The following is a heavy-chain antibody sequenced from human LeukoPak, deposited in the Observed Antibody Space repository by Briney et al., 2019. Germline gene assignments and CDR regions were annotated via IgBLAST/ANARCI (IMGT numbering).Heavy chain of an antibody. CDR2: HVHDETNR. Sequence: PGGSVTLSCSTWGFTFCIFVMLWLPPAPGKGRVWVAIHVHDETNRLYAVSVRAPITNSRDNSMNTLDLRMNSLRPAGTAVYFCDGDLTPAAPDYFGSWAQGTLVTVSS. CDR3: DGDLTPAAPDYFGS. J-gene: IGHJ4*02. D-gene: IGHD2-2*01. CDR1: GFTFCIFV. V-gene: IGHV3-30*04.